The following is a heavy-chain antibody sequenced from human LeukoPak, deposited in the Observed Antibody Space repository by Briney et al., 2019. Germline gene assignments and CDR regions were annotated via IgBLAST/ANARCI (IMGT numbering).Heavy chain of an antibody. J-gene: IGHJ3*02. CDR1: GFTFSSYS. CDR2: ISSSSSYI. D-gene: IGHD2-15*01. CDR3: ARDGGYCSGGSCYPDAFDI. V-gene: IGHV3-21*01. Sequence: GGSLRLSCAASGFTFSSYSMNWVRQAPGKGLEWVSSISSSSSYIYYADSVKGRFTISRDNAKNSLYLQMNSLRAEDTAVYYCARDGGYCSGGSCYPDAFDIWGQGTMVTVSS.